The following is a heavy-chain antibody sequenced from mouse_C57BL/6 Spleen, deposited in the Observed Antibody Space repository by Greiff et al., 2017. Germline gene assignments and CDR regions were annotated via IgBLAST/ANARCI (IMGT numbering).Heavy chain of an antibody. D-gene: IGHD1-1*01. Sequence: QVQLQQSGPELVKPGASVKISCKASGYAFSSSWMNWVKQRPGKGLEWIGRIYPGDGDTNYNGKFKGKATLTADKSSSTAYMQLSSLTSEDSAVYFCARDVYYYGIRGFDYWGQGTTLTVSS. CDR3: ARDVYYYGIRGFDY. CDR2: IYPGDGDT. CDR1: GYAFSSSW. V-gene: IGHV1-82*01. J-gene: IGHJ2*01.